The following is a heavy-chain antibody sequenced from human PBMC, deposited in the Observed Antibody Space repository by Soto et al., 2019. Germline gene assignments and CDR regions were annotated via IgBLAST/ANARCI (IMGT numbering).Heavy chain of an antibody. D-gene: IGHD6-13*01. Sequence: PGGSLRLSCAASGFTFSSYAMSWVRQAPGKGLEWVSAISGSGGSTYYADSVKGRFTISRDNSKNTLYLQMNSLRAEDTAVYYCAKDVAAAGLIYYYYYGMDVWGQGTTVTVSS. CDR1: GFTFSSYA. V-gene: IGHV3-23*01. CDR2: ISGSGGST. CDR3: AKDVAAAGLIYYYYYGMDV. J-gene: IGHJ6*02.